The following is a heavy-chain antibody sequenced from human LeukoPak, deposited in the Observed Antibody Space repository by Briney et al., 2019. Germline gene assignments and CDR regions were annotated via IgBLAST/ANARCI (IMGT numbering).Heavy chain of an antibody. CDR2: ICYSGST. D-gene: IGHD3-3*01. CDR1: GGSISSYY. Sequence: SETLSLTCTVSGGSISSYYWSWIRQPPGKGLEWIGYICYSGSTNYNPSLKSRVTISVDTSKNQFSLKLSSVTAADTAVYYCARDNFVLYDFYGMDVWGQGTTVTVSS. CDR3: ARDNFVLYDFYGMDV. J-gene: IGHJ6*02. V-gene: IGHV4-59*01.